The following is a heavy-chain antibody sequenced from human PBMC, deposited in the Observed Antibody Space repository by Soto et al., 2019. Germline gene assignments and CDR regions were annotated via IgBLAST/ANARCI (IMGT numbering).Heavy chain of an antibody. V-gene: IGHV3-30*18. Sequence: QVQLVESGGGVVQPGRSLRLSCAASGFTFSSYGMHWVRQAPGKGLEWVAVISYDGSNKYYADSVKGRFTISRDNSKNTLYLQMNSLRAEDTVVYYCAKDTYYYDSSANSRPDYWGQGTLVTVSS. CDR2: ISYDGSNK. D-gene: IGHD3-22*01. J-gene: IGHJ4*02. CDR1: GFTFSSYG. CDR3: AKDTYYYDSSANSRPDY.